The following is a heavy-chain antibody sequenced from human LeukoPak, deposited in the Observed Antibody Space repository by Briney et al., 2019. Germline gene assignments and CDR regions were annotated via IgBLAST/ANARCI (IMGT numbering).Heavy chain of an antibody. CDR3: ATRGLAAAGKPFVY. V-gene: IGHV3-7*03. D-gene: IGHD6-13*01. CDR2: IKQDGSEK. CDR1: GFTFSSYW. J-gene: IGHJ4*02. Sequence: GGSLRLSCAASGFTFSSYWMNWARQAPGKGLEWVANIKQDGSEKYYVDSVKGRFTISRDNAKNSLYLQMNSLRAEDTAVYYCATRGLAAAGKPFVYWGQGTLVTVSS.